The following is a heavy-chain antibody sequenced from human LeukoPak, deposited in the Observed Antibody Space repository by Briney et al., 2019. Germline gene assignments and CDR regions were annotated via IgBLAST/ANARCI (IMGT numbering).Heavy chain of an antibody. CDR1: GFTFSSYW. CDR2: INSDVSST. CDR3: ARSMVTIPIPGGY. V-gene: IGHV3-74*01. Sequence: GGSLRLSCAASGFTFSSYWMHWVRQVPGKGLVWVSRINSDVSSTTYADSVKGRFTISRDNAKNTLYLQMNSLRAEDTAVYYCARSMVTIPIPGGYWGQGTLVTVSS. D-gene: IGHD2-2*02. J-gene: IGHJ4*02.